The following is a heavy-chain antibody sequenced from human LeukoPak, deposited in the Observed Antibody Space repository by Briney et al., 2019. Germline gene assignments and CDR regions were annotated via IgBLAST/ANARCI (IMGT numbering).Heavy chain of an antibody. D-gene: IGHD3-22*01. J-gene: IGHJ4*02. V-gene: IGHV4-31*03. CDR3: ATRGFYYDGYFDY. CDR1: GGSISSGGYY. CDR2: IYYSGST. Sequence: PSETLSLTCTVSGGSISSGGYYWSWIRQHPGKGLEWIGYIYYSGSTYYNPSLKSRVTISVDTSKNQFSLKLSSVTAADTAVYYCATRGFYYDGYFDYWGQGTLVTVSS.